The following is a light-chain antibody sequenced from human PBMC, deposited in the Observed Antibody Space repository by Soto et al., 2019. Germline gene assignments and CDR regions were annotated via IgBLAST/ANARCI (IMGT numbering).Light chain of an antibody. V-gene: IGKV2D-29*02. CDR1: QSLLRSDGKSS. J-gene: IGKJ2*01. CDR2: GAS. Sequence: DIVMTQTPLSLSVSPGQPASISCKSSQSLLRSDGKSSLYWYLQQPGQSPQLLIYGASTRLSGEPDRCSGGGSGTDFTLKISRVEAEDVGVYYCMQRIQLPETFGQGTKLEIK. CDR3: MQRIQLPET.